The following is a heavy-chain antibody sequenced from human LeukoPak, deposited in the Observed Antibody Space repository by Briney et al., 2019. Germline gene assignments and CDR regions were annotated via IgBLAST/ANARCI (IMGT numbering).Heavy chain of an antibody. CDR3: ARGGRGYGMDV. CDR1: GFTFSSYE. CDR2: ISGSGSTE. Sequence: PAGSLSLSCAASGFTFSSYEINWVRQAPGKGLEWVSSISGSGSTENYANSVTGRFTISRDNAKDSLFLQMNSLRGEDTAVYYCARGGRGYGMDVWGQGTTVTVSS. V-gene: IGHV3-48*03. J-gene: IGHJ6*02.